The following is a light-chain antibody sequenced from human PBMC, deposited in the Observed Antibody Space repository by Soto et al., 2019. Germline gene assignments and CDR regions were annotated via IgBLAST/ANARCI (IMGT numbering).Light chain of an antibody. CDR3: QQDGRSPPT. CDR2: GAF. CDR1: QSVSSSY. J-gene: IGKJ4*01. Sequence: EIVLTQSPGTLSLSPGERATLSCRASQSVSSSYLAWYQQKPGQAPRLLIYGAFSRATGIPDRFSGSGSGTNFILPMSRPGPGGFGGYYLQQDGRSPPTFGGGTKVEIK. V-gene: IGKV3-20*01.